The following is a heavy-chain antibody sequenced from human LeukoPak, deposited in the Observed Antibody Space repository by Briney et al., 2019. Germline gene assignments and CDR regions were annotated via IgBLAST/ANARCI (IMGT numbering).Heavy chain of an antibody. V-gene: IGHV3-43D*03. CDR2: ISWDGGST. CDR1: GFTFDDYA. J-gene: IGHJ6*03. D-gene: IGHD4-17*01. Sequence: GGSLRLSCGASGFTFDDYAMHWVRQAPGKGLEWVSLISWDGGSTYYADSVRGRFTISRDNSKNSLYLQMNSLRAEDTALYYCAKDYGDYGSYYYYYMDVWGKGTTVTVSS. CDR3: AKDYGDYGSYYYYYMDV.